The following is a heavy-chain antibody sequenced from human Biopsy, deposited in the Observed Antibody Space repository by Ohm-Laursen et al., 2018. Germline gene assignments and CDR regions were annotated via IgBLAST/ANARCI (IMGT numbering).Heavy chain of an antibody. D-gene: IGHD3/OR15-3a*01. CDR3: ASRGLVMASDYYFDD. V-gene: IGHV4-61*01. Sequence: GTLSLTCTVSGGSVSDSFHFWSWIRQPPGRGLEWVGPIYYSGSTNYSPSLKSRVTISADTSKSQLSLHLTSVTAADTAVYYCASRGLVMASDYYFDDWGQGTLVTVSS. CDR1: GGSVSDSFHF. CDR2: IYYSGST. J-gene: IGHJ4*02.